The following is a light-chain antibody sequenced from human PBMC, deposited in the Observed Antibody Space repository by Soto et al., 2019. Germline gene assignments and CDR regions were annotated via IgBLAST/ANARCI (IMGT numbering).Light chain of an antibody. J-gene: IGKJ2*01. CDR3: QQYNYWPLYT. Sequence: EIVMTQSPTTLSVSPGEGATLSCRASQSLSSNLAWYQQKPGQSPRLLIYGASTRASGIPARFSGSGSGTEFTITISSLESEDFAVYYCQQYNYWPLYTFGQGTKLEIK. V-gene: IGKV3-15*01. CDR1: QSLSSN. CDR2: GAS.